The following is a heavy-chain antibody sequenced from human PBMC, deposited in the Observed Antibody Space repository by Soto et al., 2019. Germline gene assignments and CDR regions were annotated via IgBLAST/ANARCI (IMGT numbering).Heavy chain of an antibody. CDR1: GGSISSYY. CDR3: ARTYYGSGSATFDP. V-gene: IGHV4-59*01. J-gene: IGHJ5*02. CDR2: IYYSGST. D-gene: IGHD3-10*01. Sequence: QVQLQESGPGLVKPSETLSLTCTVSGGSISSYYWSWIRQPPGKGLEWIGYIYYSGSTNYNPSLKSRVTISVDTSKTQFSLKLSSVTAADTAVYYCARTYYGSGSATFDPWGQGTLVTVSS.